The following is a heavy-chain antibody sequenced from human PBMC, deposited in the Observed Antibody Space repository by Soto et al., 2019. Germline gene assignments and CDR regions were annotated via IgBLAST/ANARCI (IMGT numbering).Heavy chain of an antibody. CDR2: IWHDGNDR. CDR1: GFPFSAFA. Sequence: QVRLVESGGGVVQPGRSLRLSCAASGFPFSAFAMHWVRQAPGKGLEWVALIWHDGNDRSYTDSVKGRFTISRDNSENTVYLQMSDLTADDTAVFYCAGGNWNFGPPDYWGQGSLVTVSS. J-gene: IGHJ4*02. CDR3: AGGNWNFGPPDY. D-gene: IGHD1-7*01. V-gene: IGHV3-33*01.